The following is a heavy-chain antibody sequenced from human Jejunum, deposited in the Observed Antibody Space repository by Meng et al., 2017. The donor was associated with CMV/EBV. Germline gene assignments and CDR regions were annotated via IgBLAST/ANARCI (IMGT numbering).Heavy chain of an antibody. CDR3: ARHQNGGTYPLDY. J-gene: IGHJ4*02. CDR2: NYYSGST. V-gene: IGHV4-59*08. Sequence: HVQLQDSGPGLVKPSETLSLPCAVSGCSISTYYWIWIRPPPGKGLEWIGNNYYSGSTNYNPSLASRVTISVDSSKNQFSLKLSSVTAADTAVYYCARHQNGGTYPLDYWGQGTLVTVSS. CDR1: GCSISTYY. D-gene: IGHD3-16*02.